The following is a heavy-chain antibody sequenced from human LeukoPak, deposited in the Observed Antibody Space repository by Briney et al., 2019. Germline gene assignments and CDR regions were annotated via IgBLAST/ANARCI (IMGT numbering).Heavy chain of an antibody. Sequence: ASVKVSCKASGNTFTSYYMPWVRQAPGQGLEWMGIINLSGGSPSYAQKLQGIVTMTRDMSTSTVYMELSSLRAEDTALYYCAKDPGTTPGYYYMDVWGKGTTVTVSS. V-gene: IGHV1-46*01. J-gene: IGHJ6*03. CDR1: GNTFTSYY. CDR3: AKDPGTTPGYYYMDV. D-gene: IGHD2-2*01. CDR2: INLSGGSP.